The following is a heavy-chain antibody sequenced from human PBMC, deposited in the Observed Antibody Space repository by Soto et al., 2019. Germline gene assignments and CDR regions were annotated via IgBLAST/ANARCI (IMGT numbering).Heavy chain of an antibody. CDR1: GFSLSSTRMA. Sequence: QITLKESGPTLVKPTQTLTLTCTFSGFSLSSTRMAVGWIRQPLGKALEWLALIYWDDDKRCSPFLKSRLTTPTNTSXNQVVLTLSNMDPVDTARYYCAHIVVAGVGYYFDYWGQGTLVTVSS. D-gene: IGHD6-19*01. CDR3: AHIVVAGVGYYFDY. CDR2: IYWDDDK. J-gene: IGHJ4*02. V-gene: IGHV2-5*02.